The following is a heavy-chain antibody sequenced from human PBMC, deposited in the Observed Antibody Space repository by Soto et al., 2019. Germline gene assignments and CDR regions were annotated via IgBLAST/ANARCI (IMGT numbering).Heavy chain of an antibody. J-gene: IGHJ3*02. Sequence: QVQLQESGPGLVKPSETLSLTCTVSGGSISSYYWSWIRQPAGKGLEWIGRIYTSGSTNYNPSLKSRVTMSVDTSKNQFSLKLSSVTAADTAVSYCTRGGYCSGGSCYSIDAFDIWGQGTMVTVSS. V-gene: IGHV4-4*07. CDR2: IYTSGST. D-gene: IGHD2-15*01. CDR3: TRGGYCSGGSCYSIDAFDI. CDR1: GGSISSYY.